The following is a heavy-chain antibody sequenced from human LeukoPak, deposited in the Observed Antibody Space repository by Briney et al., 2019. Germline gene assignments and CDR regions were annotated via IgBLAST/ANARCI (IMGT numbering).Heavy chain of an antibody. CDR2: ISYDGSNE. Sequence: PGGSLRLSCASSGFTFISYAMHWVRQAPGKGLEGVAVISYDGSNEYYADSVKGRFTISRDNSKKMLYLQMNSLRAEDTAVYYCAKELVGASLDYWGQGTLVTVSS. J-gene: IGHJ4*02. V-gene: IGHV3-30*18. D-gene: IGHD1-26*01. CDR1: GFTFISYA. CDR3: AKELVGASLDY.